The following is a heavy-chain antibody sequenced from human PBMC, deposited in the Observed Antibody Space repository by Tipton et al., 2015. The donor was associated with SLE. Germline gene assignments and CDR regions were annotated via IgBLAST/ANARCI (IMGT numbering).Heavy chain of an antibody. CDR2: INPNSGGT. V-gene: IGHV1-2*06. D-gene: IGHD4/OR15-4a*01. CDR1: GYTFTDYY. J-gene: IGHJ5*01. Sequence: QVQLVQSGAEVKKPGASVKVSCKASGYTFTDYYIHWVRQAPGQGLEWMGRINPNSGGTDYAQKFQGRVTMTRDTFTSTLYMELSSLGSEDTAVYYCARDHRSRYGANNGIFDSWGQGTLVTVSP. CDR3: ARDHRSRYGANNGIFDS.